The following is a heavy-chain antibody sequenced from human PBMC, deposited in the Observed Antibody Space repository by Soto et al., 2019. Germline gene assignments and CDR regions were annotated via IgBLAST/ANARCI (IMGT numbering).Heavy chain of an antibody. CDR2: ISYDGSNK. Sequence: QVQLVESGGGVVQPGRSLRLSCAASGFTFSSYAMHWVRQAPGKGLEWVAVISYDGSNKYYADSVKGRFTISRDNSKNTLYLQMNSLRAEDTAVYYCARRGYSYGYRAYYFDYWGQGTLVTVSS. CDR1: GFTFSSYA. V-gene: IGHV3-30-3*01. CDR3: ARRGYSYGYRAYYFDY. D-gene: IGHD5-18*01. J-gene: IGHJ4*02.